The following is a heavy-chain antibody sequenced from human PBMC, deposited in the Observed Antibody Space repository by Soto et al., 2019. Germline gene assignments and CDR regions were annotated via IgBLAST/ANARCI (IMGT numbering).Heavy chain of an antibody. J-gene: IGHJ3*02. CDR2: VYYSGST. CDR1: GASITSSY. D-gene: IGHD3-22*01. V-gene: IGHV4-59*01. CDR3: ARGYYDSNGQSNTFDI. Sequence: SETLSLTCTVSGASITSSYWSWIRQSPGKGLEWIGYVYYSGSTKYNPSLKSRVTISVDTSKNQLSLKLNSVTAADTAVYYCARGYYDSNGQSNTFDIWGQGTMVTI.